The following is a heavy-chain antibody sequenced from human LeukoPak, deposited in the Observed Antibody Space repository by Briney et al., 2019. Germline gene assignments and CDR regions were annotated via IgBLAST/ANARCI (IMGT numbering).Heavy chain of an antibody. J-gene: IGHJ4*02. D-gene: IGHD3-22*01. V-gene: IGHV3-33*08. CDR1: GVTSCSYE. CDR2: IWYDGSNK. CDR3: ARDSYYDYSGGDFEY. Sequence: PGGALRLSCAASGVTSCSYEMNWGPDAPGKGREWVAVIWYDGSNKYYTDSVKGGFAISRDNSKNTLYLQMNSLRAEDTAVYHCARDSYYDYSGGDFEYWGQGTLVTVSS.